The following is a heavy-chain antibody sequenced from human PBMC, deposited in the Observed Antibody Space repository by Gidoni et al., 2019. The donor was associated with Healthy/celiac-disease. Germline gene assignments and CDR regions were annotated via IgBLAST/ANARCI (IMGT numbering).Heavy chain of an antibody. J-gene: IGHJ5*02. V-gene: IGHV3-7*01. D-gene: IGHD6-13*01. Sequence: EVQLVESGGGLVQPGGSLRLSCAASGFPFSSYWMSGVRQAPGKGLEWVANIKQDGSEKYYVDSVKGRFTISRDNAKNSLYLQMNSLRAEDTAVYYCARGTVWRQQLANWFDPWGQGTLVTVSS. CDR3: ARGTVWRQQLANWFDP. CDR2: IKQDGSEK. CDR1: GFPFSSYW.